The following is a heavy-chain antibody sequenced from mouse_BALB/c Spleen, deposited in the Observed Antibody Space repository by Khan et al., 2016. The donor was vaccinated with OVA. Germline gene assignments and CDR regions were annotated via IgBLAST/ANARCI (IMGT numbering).Heavy chain of an antibody. CDR2: ISSGGSYT. CDR1: GFTFSSYA. D-gene: IGHD1-2*01. V-gene: IGHV5-9-1*01. CDR3: ARTAWGYFDY. Sequence: EVKLVESGGGLVKPGGSLKLSCAASGFTFSSYAMSWVRQTPEKRLEWVATISSGGSYTYYPDSVKGRFTISRDNARNTLYVQMSRLRSEDTAIYYCARTAWGYFDYWGQGTTLTVSS. J-gene: IGHJ2*01.